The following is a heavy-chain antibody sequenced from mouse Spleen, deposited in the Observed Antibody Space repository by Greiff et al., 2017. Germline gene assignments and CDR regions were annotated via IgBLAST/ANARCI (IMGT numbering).Heavy chain of an antibody. J-gene: IGHJ3*01. CDR1: GYAFTNYL. CDR2: INPGSGGT. V-gene: IGHV1-54*01. Sequence: VQLQQSGAELVRPGTSVKVSCKASGYAFTNYLIEWVKQRPGQGLEWIGVINPGSGGTNYNEKFKGKATLTADKSSSTAYMQLSSLTSEDSAVYFCAREGLSWFAYWGQGTLVTVSA. CDR3: AREGLSWFAY. D-gene: IGHD1-1*02.